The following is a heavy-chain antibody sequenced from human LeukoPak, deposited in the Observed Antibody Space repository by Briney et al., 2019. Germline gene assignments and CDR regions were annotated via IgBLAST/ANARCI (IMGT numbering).Heavy chain of an antibody. CDR1: GYTFTGYY. J-gene: IGHJ3*02. D-gene: IGHD6-19*01. CDR3: ARVRSAVAGAYDAFDI. V-gene: IGHV1-2*04. Sequence: ASVTVSCKASGYTFTGYYMHWVRQAPGQGLERMGWINPNSGGTNYAQKFQGWVTMTRDTSISTAYMELSRLRSDDTAVYYCARVRSAVAGAYDAFDIWGQGTMVTVSS. CDR2: INPNSGGT.